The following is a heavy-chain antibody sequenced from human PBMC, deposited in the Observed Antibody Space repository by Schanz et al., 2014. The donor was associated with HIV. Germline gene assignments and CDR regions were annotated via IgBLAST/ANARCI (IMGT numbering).Heavy chain of an antibody. CDR1: GFTFSNYG. J-gene: IGHJ3*02. CDR3: ARDLSLASSTATLAFDI. CDR2: ISYDGTNK. D-gene: IGHD2-2*01. V-gene: IGHV3-30*03. Sequence: QVQLVQSGGGVVQPGRSLRLSCAGSGFTFSNYGMHWVRQAPGKGLEWVAFISYDGTNKYYADSVKGRFNISRDNSKNTLYLQMSSLRAEDTAVYYGARDLSLASSTATLAFDIWGQGTMVTVSS.